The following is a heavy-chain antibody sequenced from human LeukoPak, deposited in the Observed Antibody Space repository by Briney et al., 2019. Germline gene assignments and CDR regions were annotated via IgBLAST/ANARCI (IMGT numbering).Heavy chain of an antibody. CDR1: GGSMNSGNYY. D-gene: IGHD6-25*01. CDR3: PSSAATYYSYFYYYMGV. J-gene: IGHJ6*03. CDR2: IYSSGTT. V-gene: IGHV4-31*03. Sequence: SETLSLTCRVSGGSMNSGNYYWSWIRQHPGRGLEWIGYIYSSGTTYYNPSLKSRVTISVDTSKNQFSLILSSVTAADTAVYYCPSSAATYYSYFYYYMGVWGNGTTVTVSS.